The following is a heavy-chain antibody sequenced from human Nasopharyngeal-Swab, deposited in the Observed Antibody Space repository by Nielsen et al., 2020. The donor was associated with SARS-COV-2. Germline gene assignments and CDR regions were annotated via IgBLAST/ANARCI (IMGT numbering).Heavy chain of an antibody. Sequence: ASVKVSCKAPGYTFCSYAMHWVRQAPGQGLEWMGWSNGGTGNTNYLQGFQGRATISRDTAATTAYYCVIQHLIFDVDCWSGLAYWGQGTLVAVSS. CDR2: SNGGTGNT. J-gene: IGHJ4*02. CDR1: GYTFCSYA. D-gene: IGHD3-3*01. V-gene: IGHV1-3*02. CDR3: LAY.